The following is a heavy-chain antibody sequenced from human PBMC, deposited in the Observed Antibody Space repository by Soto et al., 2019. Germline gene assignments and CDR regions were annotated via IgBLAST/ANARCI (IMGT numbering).Heavy chain of an antibody. J-gene: IGHJ5*02. CDR1: GDSVSSNSAA. CDR3: ARAHSSSWYWFDP. D-gene: IGHD6-13*01. Sequence: SQSLSLTCAISGDSVSSNSAAGKWIRQSPSRGLEWLGRTYYRSKWYNDYAVSVKSRITINPDTSKNQFSLQLNSVTPEDTAVYYCARAHSSSWYWFDPWGQGTLVTVSS. CDR2: TYYRSKWYN. V-gene: IGHV6-1*01.